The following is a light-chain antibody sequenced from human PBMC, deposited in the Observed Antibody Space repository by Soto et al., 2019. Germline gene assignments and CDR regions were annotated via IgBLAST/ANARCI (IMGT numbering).Light chain of an antibody. Sequence: EIVLTQSPATLSLSPGERATLSCRASRSVGNNLAWYQKKPGQAPGLPIYAASTRATGIPARFSGSGSGTDFTLTISSLEPEDFAVYYCQQHADWPVTFGGGTKVDIK. J-gene: IGKJ4*01. V-gene: IGKV3-11*01. CDR2: AAS. CDR3: QQHADWPVT. CDR1: RSVGNN.